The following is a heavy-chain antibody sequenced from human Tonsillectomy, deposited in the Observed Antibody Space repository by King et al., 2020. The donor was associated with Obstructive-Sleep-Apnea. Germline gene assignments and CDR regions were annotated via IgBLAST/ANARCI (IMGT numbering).Heavy chain of an antibody. CDR3: VKGDYGSGQSGGDV. Sequence: QLVQSGGGLVQPGRSLRLSCAVSGFTFDDYATHWVRQAPGKGLEWVSGISWNSDTIGYVDSVKGRFTISRDNAKNSLYLQMNSLRAEDTALYYCVKGDYGSGQSGGDVWGQGTTVTVSS. J-gene: IGHJ6*02. CDR2: ISWNSDTI. D-gene: IGHD3-10*01. V-gene: IGHV3-9*01. CDR1: GFTFDDYA.